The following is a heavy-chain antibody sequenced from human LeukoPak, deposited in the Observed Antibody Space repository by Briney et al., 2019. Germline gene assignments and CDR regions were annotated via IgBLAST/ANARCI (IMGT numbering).Heavy chain of an antibody. Sequence: SETLSLTCTVSGGSISSSSYYWSWIRQPPGKGLEWIGEINHSGSTNYNPSLKSRVTISVDTSKNQFSLKLSSVTAADTAVYYCARSNYDFWSGYGPDAFDIWGQGTMVTVSS. CDR2: INHSGST. CDR3: ARSNYDFWSGYGPDAFDI. V-gene: IGHV4-39*07. D-gene: IGHD3-3*01. CDR1: GGSISSSSYY. J-gene: IGHJ3*02.